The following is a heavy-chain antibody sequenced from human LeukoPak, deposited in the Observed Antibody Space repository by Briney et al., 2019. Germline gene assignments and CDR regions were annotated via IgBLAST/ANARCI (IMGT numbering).Heavy chain of an antibody. D-gene: IGHD6-13*01. CDR2: ISWNSGSI. V-gene: IGHV3-9*01. Sequence: PGGSLRLSCAASGFTFDDYVMHWVRQAPGKGLEWVSGISWNSGSIGYADSVKGRFTISRDNAKNSLYLQMNSLRAEDTALYYCAKDIGSLSSSWYKGFDYWGQGTLVTVSS. J-gene: IGHJ4*02. CDR1: GFTFDDYV. CDR3: AKDIGSLSSSWYKGFDY.